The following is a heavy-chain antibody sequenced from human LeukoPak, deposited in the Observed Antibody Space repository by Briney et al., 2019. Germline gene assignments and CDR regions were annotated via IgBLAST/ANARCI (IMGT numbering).Heavy chain of an antibody. D-gene: IGHD3-16*01. CDR2: IRYDGSNK. Sequence: PGGSLRLSCAASGFTFSSYGMHWVRQAPGKGLEWVAFIRYDGSNKYYADSVKGRFTISRDNSKNTLYLQMNSLRAEDTAVYYCAKDSTPMITFGGVSDWGQGTLVTVSS. CDR3: AKDSTPMITFGGVSD. J-gene: IGHJ4*02. CDR1: GFTFSSYG. V-gene: IGHV3-30*02.